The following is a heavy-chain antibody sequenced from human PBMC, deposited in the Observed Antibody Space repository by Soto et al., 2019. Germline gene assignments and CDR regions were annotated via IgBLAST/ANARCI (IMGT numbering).Heavy chain of an antibody. V-gene: IGHV4-4*02. CDR3: AREGFDHRTDS. J-gene: IGHJ4*02. Sequence: QVQLQESGPGLVKPSETLSLTCAVSGGSIDTPNWWSWYRRPPGKGLEWIGEMYPSGSSNRNPSLNSRVTISLDTSNNHFSLKLTSLTAVDTAIYYCAREGFDHRTDSWGQGIPVTVSS. CDR1: GGSIDTPNW. CDR2: MYPSGSS.